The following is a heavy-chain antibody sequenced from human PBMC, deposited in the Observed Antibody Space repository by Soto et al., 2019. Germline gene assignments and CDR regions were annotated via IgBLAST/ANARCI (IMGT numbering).Heavy chain of an antibody. Sequence: EVQLVESGGGLVKPGGSLRLSCAASGFTFTDYTMDWVRQAPGKGLEWVSSLSSGGTYKDYADSVKGRFTISRDNAKNLLYLQMNSLRAEDTAVYYCATSLKVPWYLYGLDVWGHGTTVIVSS. CDR2: LSSGGTYK. V-gene: IGHV3-21*06. D-gene: IGHD2-2*01. J-gene: IGHJ6*02. CDR3: ATSLKVPWYLYGLDV. CDR1: GFTFTDYT.